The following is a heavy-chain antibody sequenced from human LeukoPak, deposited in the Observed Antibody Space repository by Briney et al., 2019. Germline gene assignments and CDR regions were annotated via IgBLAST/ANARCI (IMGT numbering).Heavy chain of an antibody. V-gene: IGHV4-39*01. CDR2: IYYSGSP. Sequence: PSETLSLTCTVSGGSISSSSYYWGWIRQPPGKGLECIGSIYYSGSPYYNPSLKSRVTISVDTSKKQLSLKLSSVTAADTAVYYCARHVGFITMVRGVINNNWFDPWGQGTLVTVSS. J-gene: IGHJ5*02. CDR3: ARHVGFITMVRGVINNNWFDP. D-gene: IGHD3-10*01. CDR1: GGSISSSSYY.